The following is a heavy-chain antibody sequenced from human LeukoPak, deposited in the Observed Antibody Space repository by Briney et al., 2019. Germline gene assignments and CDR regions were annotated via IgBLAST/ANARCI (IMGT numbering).Heavy chain of an antibody. CDR1: GGSISSSNW. Sequence: PSETLSLTCAVSGGSISSSNWWSWVRQPPGKGLEWIGEIYHSGSTNYNPSLKSRVTISVDKSKNQFSLKLSSVTAADTAVYYCARHRWVASAGENFDYWGQGTLVTVSS. CDR2: IYHSGST. D-gene: IGHD6-13*01. V-gene: IGHV4-4*02. J-gene: IGHJ4*02. CDR3: ARHRWVASAGENFDY.